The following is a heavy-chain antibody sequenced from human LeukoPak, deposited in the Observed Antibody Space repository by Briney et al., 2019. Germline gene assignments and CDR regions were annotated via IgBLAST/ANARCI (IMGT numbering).Heavy chain of an antibody. CDR3: ARVGGVVPAARTPIDY. V-gene: IGHV4-34*01. J-gene: IGHJ4*02. Sequence: SETLPLTCAVYGGSFSGYYWSWIRQPPGKGLEWIGEINHSGSTNYNPSLKSRVTISVDTSKNQFSLKLSSVTAADTAVYYCARVGGVVPAARTPIDYWGQGTLVTVSS. CDR1: GGSFSGYY. CDR2: INHSGST. D-gene: IGHD2-2*01.